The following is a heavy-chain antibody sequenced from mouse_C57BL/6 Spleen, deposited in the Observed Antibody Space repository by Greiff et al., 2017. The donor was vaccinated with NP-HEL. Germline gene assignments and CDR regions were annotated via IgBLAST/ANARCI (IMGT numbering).Heavy chain of an antibody. CDR1: GYAFSSYW. Sequence: LKESGASVKISCKASGYAFSSYWMNWVKQRPGKGLEWIGQIYPGDGDTNYNGKFKGKATLTADKSSSTAYMQLSSLTSEDSAVYFCVRDWYFDVWGTGTTVTVSS. J-gene: IGHJ1*03. CDR2: IYPGDGDT. D-gene: IGHD3-3*01. V-gene: IGHV1-80*01. CDR3: VRDWYFDV.